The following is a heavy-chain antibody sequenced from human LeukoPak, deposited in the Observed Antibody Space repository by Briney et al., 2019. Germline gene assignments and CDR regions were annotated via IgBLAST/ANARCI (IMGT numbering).Heavy chain of an antibody. Sequence: GGSLRLSCAASGFTFSDYWMNWVRQAPGKGLEWVASIKQDGSEKYYVDSVKGRFTISRDNAKNSLYLQMNSLRAEDTALYYCAKETAAAWSGMDVWGQGTTVTVSS. D-gene: IGHD6-13*01. CDR1: GFTFSDYW. J-gene: IGHJ6*02. CDR3: AKETAAAWSGMDV. V-gene: IGHV3-7*03. CDR2: IKQDGSEK.